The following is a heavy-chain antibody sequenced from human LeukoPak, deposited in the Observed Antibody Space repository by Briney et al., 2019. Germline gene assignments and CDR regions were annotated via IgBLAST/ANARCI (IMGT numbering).Heavy chain of an antibody. V-gene: IGHV3-30*18. Sequence: PGGSLRLSRAASGFTFSSYGMHWVRQAPGKGLEWVAVISYDGSNKYYADSVKGRFTISRDNSKNTLYLQMNSLRAEDTAVYYCAKDRRNGWFDPWGQGTLVTVSS. CDR2: ISYDGSNK. D-gene: IGHD4-11*01. CDR1: GFTFSSYG. J-gene: IGHJ5*02. CDR3: AKDRRNGWFDP.